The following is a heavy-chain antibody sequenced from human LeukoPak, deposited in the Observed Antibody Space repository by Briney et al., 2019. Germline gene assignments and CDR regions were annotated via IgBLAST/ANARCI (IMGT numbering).Heavy chain of an antibody. CDR2: ITATGSRT. CDR3: ATSMGGGNIDY. J-gene: IGHJ4*02. V-gene: IGHV3-23*01. Sequence: GGSLRLSCTASGLTFGSYTMSWVCQAPGKGLEWVSGITATGSRTYYADSVKGRFTISRDSSKNTLYLQLNSLRADDTAVYYCATSMGGGNIDYWGQGALVTVSS. D-gene: IGHD3-16*01. CDR1: GLTFGSYT.